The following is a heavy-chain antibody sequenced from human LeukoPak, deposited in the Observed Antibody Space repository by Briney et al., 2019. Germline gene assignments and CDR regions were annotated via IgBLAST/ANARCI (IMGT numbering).Heavy chain of an antibody. CDR3: ARVDYDFWSGYYTGNYFDY. J-gene: IGHJ4*02. CDR1: GFTFSDYY. D-gene: IGHD3-3*01. CDR2: ISSSGSTI. V-gene: IGHV3-11*01. Sequence: GGSLRLSCAASGFTFSDYYMSWIRQAPGKGLEWVSYISSSGSTIYYADSVKGRFTISRDNAKNSLYLQMNSLRAEDTALYYCARVDYDFWSGYYTGNYFDYWGQGTLVTVSS.